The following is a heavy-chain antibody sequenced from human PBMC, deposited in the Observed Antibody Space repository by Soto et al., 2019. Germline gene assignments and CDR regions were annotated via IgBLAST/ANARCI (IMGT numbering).Heavy chain of an antibody. Sequence: PSETLSLTCTVSGDSMSSYYWSWIRQPPGKGLEWIGYIYYSGSTTYNPSLRSRVTMSVDTSKNQFSLRLSSVTAADTAVYYCARAKSNYQSCDHWGQGSQVTVAS. CDR1: GDSMSSYY. V-gene: IGHV4-59*01. CDR3: ARAKSNYQSCDH. D-gene: IGHD4-4*01. J-gene: IGHJ4*02. CDR2: IYYSGST.